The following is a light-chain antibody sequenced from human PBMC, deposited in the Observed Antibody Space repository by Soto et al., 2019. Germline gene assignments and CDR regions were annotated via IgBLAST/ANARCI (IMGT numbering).Light chain of an antibody. V-gene: IGKV3-20*01. CDR1: QTVTGSS. CDR2: DAS. J-gene: IGKJ1*01. CDR3: QQYGTAPRT. Sequence: ETVLTQSPATLSLSPGDRATLSCRASQTVTGSSLAWYQQKPGQAPRLLISDASTRASGIPDRFSGSGSGTDFTLSISRLEPEDFAVYYCQQYGTAPRTFGQGT.